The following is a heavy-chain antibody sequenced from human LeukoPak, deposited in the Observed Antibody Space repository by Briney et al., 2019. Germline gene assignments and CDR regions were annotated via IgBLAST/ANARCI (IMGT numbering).Heavy chain of an antibody. CDR1: AGFVSNSNYY. V-gene: IGHV4-39*07. J-gene: IGHJ5*02. CDR3: ARDGGFDP. CDR2: IYYSGST. Sequence: SETLSLTCTVSAGFVSNSNYYWGWIRQPPGKGLEWIGSIYYSGSTYYNPSLESRVTISVDTSKNQFSLKLSSVTAADTAVYYCARDGGFDPWGQGTLVTVSS. D-gene: IGHD3-10*01.